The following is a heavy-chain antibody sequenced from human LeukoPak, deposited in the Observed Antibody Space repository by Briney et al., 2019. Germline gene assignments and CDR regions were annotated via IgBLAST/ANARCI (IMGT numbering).Heavy chain of an antibody. CDR3: AKATDWSSSWYFPLGYYYYGMDV. D-gene: IGHD6-13*01. Sequence: PGGSLRLSCAASGFTFSSYAMSWVRQASGKGLEWVSTISGSGGNTYYADSVKGRFTISRDNSKNTLYLQMNSLRADDTAVYYCAKATDWSSSWYFPLGYYYYGMDVWGQGTTVTVSS. CDR1: GFTFSSYA. CDR2: ISGSGGNT. J-gene: IGHJ6*02. V-gene: IGHV3-23*01.